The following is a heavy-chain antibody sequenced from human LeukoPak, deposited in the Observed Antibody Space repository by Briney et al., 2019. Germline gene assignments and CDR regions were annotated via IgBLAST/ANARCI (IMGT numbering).Heavy chain of an antibody. CDR3: ATRVVFDWLLFDY. D-gene: IGHD3-9*01. CDR1: GFTFSSYG. V-gene: IGHV3-7*01. CDR2: IKQDGSEK. Sequence: GGSLRLSCAASGFTFSSYGMHWVRQAPGKGLEWVANIKQDGSEKYYVDSVKGRFTISRDSAKNSLYLQMNSLRAEDTAVYYCATRVVFDWLLFDYWGQGTLVTVSS. J-gene: IGHJ4*02.